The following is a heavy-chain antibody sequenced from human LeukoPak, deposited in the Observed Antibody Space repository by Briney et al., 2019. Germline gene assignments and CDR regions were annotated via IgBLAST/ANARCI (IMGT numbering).Heavy chain of an antibody. D-gene: IGHD6-19*01. Sequence: ASVKVSFKASGGTFSSYAISWVRQAPGQGLEWMGGIIPIFGTANYAQKFQGRVTITTDESTSTAYMELSSLRSEDTAVYYYSASLHPGYSSGWYGGGYWGQGTLVTVSS. J-gene: IGHJ4*02. CDR1: GGTFSSYA. V-gene: IGHV1-69*05. CDR3: SASLHPGYSSGWYGGGY. CDR2: IIPIFGTA.